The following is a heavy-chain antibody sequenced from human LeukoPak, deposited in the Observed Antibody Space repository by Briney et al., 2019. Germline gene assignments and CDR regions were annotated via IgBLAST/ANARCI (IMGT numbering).Heavy chain of an antibody. J-gene: IGHJ5*02. Sequence: GGSLRLSCAASGFTFSTYWMHWVRQAPRKGLVWVSRINSDGSSTSYADSVKGRFTISRDNAKKTLYLQMNSLRAEDTAVYYCASLGYCSSTSCPTAWGQGTLVTVSS. V-gene: IGHV3-74*01. D-gene: IGHD2-2*01. CDR3: ASLGYCSSTSCPTA. CDR1: GFTFSTYW. CDR2: INSDGSST.